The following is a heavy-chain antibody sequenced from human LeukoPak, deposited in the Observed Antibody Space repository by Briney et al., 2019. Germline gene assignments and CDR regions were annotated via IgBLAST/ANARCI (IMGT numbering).Heavy chain of an antibody. D-gene: IGHD2-2*01. Sequence: SETLSLTCTVSGGSISGSSYYWGWIRQPPGKGLEWIGSIYYSGSTYYNPSLKSRVTISIDTSNNQFSLKLTSVTAADTAVYYCARYHSTWGLNYWGQGTLVTVSS. CDR3: ARYHSTWGLNY. V-gene: IGHV4-39*01. J-gene: IGHJ4*02. CDR1: GGSISGSSYY. CDR2: IYYSGST.